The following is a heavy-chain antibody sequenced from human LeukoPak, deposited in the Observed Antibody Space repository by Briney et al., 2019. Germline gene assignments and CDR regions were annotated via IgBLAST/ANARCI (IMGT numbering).Heavy chain of an antibody. Sequence: GGSLRLSCAASGFTFDDYAMHWVRQAPGKGLEWVSGISWNSGSIGYADSVKGRFTISRDNAKNSLYLHMNSLRAEDTAVYYCARDSRLFDYWGQGTLVTVSS. J-gene: IGHJ4*02. CDR3: ARDSRLFDY. CDR1: GFTFDDYA. CDR2: ISWNSGSI. D-gene: IGHD3-22*01. V-gene: IGHV3-9*01.